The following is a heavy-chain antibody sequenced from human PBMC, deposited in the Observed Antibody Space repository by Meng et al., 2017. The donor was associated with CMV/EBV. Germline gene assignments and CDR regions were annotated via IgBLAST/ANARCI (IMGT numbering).Heavy chain of an antibody. J-gene: IGHJ6*02. V-gene: IGHV4-34*01. CDR2: INHSGST. Sequence: SETLSLTSAVYGGSFSGYYWSWIRQPPGKGLEWIGEINHSGSTNYNPSLKSRVTISVDTSKNQFSLKLSSVTAADTAVYYCARQRSSGWLYYYSGMDVWGQGTTVTVSS. CDR3: ARQRSSGWLYYYSGMDV. D-gene: IGHD6-19*01. CDR1: GGSFSGYY.